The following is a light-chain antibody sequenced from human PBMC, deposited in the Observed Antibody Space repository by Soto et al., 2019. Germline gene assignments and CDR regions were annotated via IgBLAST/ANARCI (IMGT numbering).Light chain of an antibody. J-gene: IGKJ5*01. CDR1: ENIYTN. V-gene: IGKV3-15*01. Sequence: EIVMTQSPATLSASPGERATLSCRASENIYTNLAWYQQKPGQAPRLLFYGASTRATGLPARFSGTGSGTEFTLTINSLQAEDSAVYYCQQYYNWPRTFGQGTRLEIK. CDR3: QQYYNWPRT. CDR2: GAS.